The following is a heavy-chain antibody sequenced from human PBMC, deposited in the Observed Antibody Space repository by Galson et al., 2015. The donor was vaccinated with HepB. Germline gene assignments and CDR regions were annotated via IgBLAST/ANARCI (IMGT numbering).Heavy chain of an antibody. D-gene: IGHD6-13*01. Sequence: SLRLSCAASGFTFSSYAMHWVRQAPGKGLEWVALIYYDGSNKYYADSVKGRFTISRDNSKNTLYLQMDSLRADDTAVYYCATDAAAAAKPPVSYFDYWGQGTLVTVSS. CDR3: ATDAAAAAKPPVSYFDY. CDR1: GFTFSSYA. J-gene: IGHJ4*02. CDR2: IYYDGSNK. V-gene: IGHV3-30*04.